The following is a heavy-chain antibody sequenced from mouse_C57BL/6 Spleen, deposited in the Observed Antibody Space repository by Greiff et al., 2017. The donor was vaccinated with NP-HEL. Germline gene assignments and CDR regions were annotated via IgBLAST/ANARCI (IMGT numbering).Heavy chain of an antibody. CDR3: TRWSYGSSYVGFDY. J-gene: IGHJ2*01. CDR1: GYTFTDYE. D-gene: IGHD1-1*01. Sequence: VQLQQSGAELVRPGASVTLSCKASGYTFTDYEMHWVKQTPVHGLEWIGAIDPETGGTAYNQKFKGKAILTADKSSSTAYMELRSLTSEDSAVYYCTRWSYGSSYVGFDYWGQGTTLTVSS. V-gene: IGHV1-15*01. CDR2: IDPETGGT.